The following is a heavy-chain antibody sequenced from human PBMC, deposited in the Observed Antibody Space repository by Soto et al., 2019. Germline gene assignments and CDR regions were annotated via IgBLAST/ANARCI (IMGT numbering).Heavy chain of an antibody. Sequence: PSETLSLTCAVYGGSFSGYYWTWIRQPPGKGLEWIGEINHSGVRNYNPSLKSRVTFSVHTSKNQFSLKLSSVTAADTAVYYCARRLITRARDIVVVPAAIDYWGQGTLVTVSS. CDR2: INHSGVR. V-gene: IGHV4-34*01. CDR1: GGSFSGYY. CDR3: ARRLITRARDIVVVPAAIDY. J-gene: IGHJ4*02. D-gene: IGHD2-2*01.